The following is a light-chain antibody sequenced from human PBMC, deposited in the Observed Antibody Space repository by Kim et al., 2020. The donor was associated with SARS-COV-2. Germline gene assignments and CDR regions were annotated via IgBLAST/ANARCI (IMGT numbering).Light chain of an antibody. CDR3: CSYAGSYTWV. CDR1: SSDGGGYNY. V-gene: IGLV2-11*01. J-gene: IGLJ3*02. CDR2: DVS. Sequence: GQSVTISCTGTSSDGGGYNYVSWYQQHPGKAPKFMIYDVSKRPSGVPDRFSGSKSGNTASLTISGLQAEDEADYYCCSYAGSYTWVFGGGTQLTVL.